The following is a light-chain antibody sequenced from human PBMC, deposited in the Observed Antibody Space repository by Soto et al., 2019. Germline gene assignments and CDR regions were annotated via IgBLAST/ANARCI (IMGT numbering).Light chain of an antibody. J-gene: IGKJ1*01. V-gene: IGKV3-15*01. Sequence: EIVMTQSPATLSVSPGERATLSCRASQSVSSNLAWYQQKPGQAPRLLIYGASTRATGIPARFSGSGSGTEFTLIISSLHSEDFAVYYCQHYNNRPPTFGQGTKVDIK. CDR2: GAS. CDR3: QHYNNRPPT. CDR1: QSVSSN.